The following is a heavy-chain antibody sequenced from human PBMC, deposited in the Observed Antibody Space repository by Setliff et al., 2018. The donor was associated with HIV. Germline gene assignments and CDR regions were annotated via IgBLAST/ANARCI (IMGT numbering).Heavy chain of an antibody. V-gene: IGHV4-59*12. D-gene: IGHD3-10*01. CDR2: ISYTGST. J-gene: IGHJ2*01. CDR1: GASISGYY. CDR3: ASGREVMTPAPYWYFDL. Sequence: SEALSLTCTVSGASISGYYWSWIRQPPGKGLELIGYISYTGSTKYNPSLKSRATTSVDTSKNQFSLKLNTVTAADTAVYYCASGREVMTPAPYWYFDLWGRGTLVTVSS.